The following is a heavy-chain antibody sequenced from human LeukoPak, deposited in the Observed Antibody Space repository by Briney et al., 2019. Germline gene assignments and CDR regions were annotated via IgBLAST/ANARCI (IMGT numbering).Heavy chain of an antibody. D-gene: IGHD3-9*01. V-gene: IGHV3-9*01. CDR3: VKDMGFDLLKDAFHV. Sequence: GRSLRLSCVGSGFSLEDYAMHWVRQVPGKGLEWVSSISWDSGNQAYTDSVKGRFTISRDNAKNSLYLQMNSMRPEDTAFYYCVKDMGFDLLKDAFHVWGQGTLVTVSS. J-gene: IGHJ3*01. CDR1: GFSLEDYA. CDR2: ISWDSGNQ.